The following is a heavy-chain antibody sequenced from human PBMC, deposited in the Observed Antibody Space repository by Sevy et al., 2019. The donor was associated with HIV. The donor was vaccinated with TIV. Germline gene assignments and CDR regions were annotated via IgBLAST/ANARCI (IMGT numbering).Heavy chain of an antibody. D-gene: IGHD3-22*01. J-gene: IGHJ4*02. Sequence: GGSLRLSCAVSGFXFNNAWMNWVRQAPGTGLQWVGLIKSKIDGETTDYAAPVKGRFTISRDDSKNTLFLQMNSLKIEDTAVYYCATAPGYYDSAPXDXWGPGTLVTVSS. CDR2: IKSKIDGETT. V-gene: IGHV3-15*01. CDR3: ATAPGYYDSAPXDX. CDR1: GFXFNNAW.